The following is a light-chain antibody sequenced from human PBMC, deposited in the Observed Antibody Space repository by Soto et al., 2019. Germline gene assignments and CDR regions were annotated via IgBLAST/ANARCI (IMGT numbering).Light chain of an antibody. CDR3: QKYSIFSLT. J-gene: IGKJ4*01. Sequence: DIKMTQSPSTLSASVGDRVTITCRASQSISSWLAWYQQKPGKAPKLLIQKASSLESGVPSRFSGSGTGTEFTRTISSLQPDDFATYCCQKYSIFSLTFGGGTKVEIK. CDR2: KAS. V-gene: IGKV1-5*03. CDR1: QSISSW.